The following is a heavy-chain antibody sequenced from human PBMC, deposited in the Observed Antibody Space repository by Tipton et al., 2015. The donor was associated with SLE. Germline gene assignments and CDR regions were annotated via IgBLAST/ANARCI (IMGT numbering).Heavy chain of an antibody. J-gene: IGHJ4*02. Sequence: GSLRLSCAASGFTFSNYAMTWVRQAPGKGLEWVSAISAGGDNTYYADSVRGRFTISRDNSKNTLYLQMNSLRADDTALYYCAKDSGSFDYWGQGTLVTVSS. CDR1: GFTFSNYA. CDR3: AKDSGSFDY. V-gene: IGHV3-23*01. CDR2: ISAGGDNT. D-gene: IGHD1-26*01.